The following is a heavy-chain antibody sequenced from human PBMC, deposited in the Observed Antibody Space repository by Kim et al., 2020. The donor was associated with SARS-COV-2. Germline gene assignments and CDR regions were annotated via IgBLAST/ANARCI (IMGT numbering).Heavy chain of an antibody. CDR1: GYTFTSYG. CDR3: ARAPPHTYQLLWMLGGYFDY. D-gene: IGHD2-2*01. J-gene: IGHJ4*02. V-gene: IGHV1-18*04. Sequence: ASVKVSCKASGYTFTSYGISWVRQAPGQGLEWMGWISAYNGNTNYAQKLQGRVTMTTDTSTSTAYMELRSLRSDDTAVYYCARAPPHTYQLLWMLGGYFDYWGQGTLVTVSS. CDR2: ISAYNGNT.